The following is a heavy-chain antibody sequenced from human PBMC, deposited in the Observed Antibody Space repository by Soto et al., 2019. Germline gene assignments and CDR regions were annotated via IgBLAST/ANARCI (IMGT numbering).Heavy chain of an antibody. Sequence: PXVSLRLFCAASGFTFSSYELNWVRQAPGKGLEWVSYISSSDNTIYYADSVKGRFTISRDNAKHSLYLQMNSLRAEDTAVYYCERVVPTGHYGMNVWGQGTTVTVSS. J-gene: IGHJ6*02. D-gene: IGHD4-17*01. CDR3: ERVVPTGHYGMNV. CDR2: ISSSDNTI. V-gene: IGHV3-48*03. CDR1: GFTFSSYE.